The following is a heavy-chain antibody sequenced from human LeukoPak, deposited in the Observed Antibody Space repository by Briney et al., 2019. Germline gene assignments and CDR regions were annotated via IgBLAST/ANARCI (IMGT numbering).Heavy chain of an antibody. CDR1: GFTFSSYG. D-gene: IGHD3-10*01. CDR2: INSDGSST. J-gene: IGHJ4*02. CDR3: ARDSVSGLEDLDY. Sequence: GGSLRLSCAASGFTFSSYGMNWVRQAPGKGLGWVSRINSDGSSTIYADSVKGRFTISRDTAKNTLYLQMNSLRAEDTAVYYCARDSVSGLEDLDYWGQGTLVTVSS. V-gene: IGHV3-74*01.